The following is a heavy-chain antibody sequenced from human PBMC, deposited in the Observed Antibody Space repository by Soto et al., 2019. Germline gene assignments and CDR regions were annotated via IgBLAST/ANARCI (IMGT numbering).Heavy chain of an antibody. CDR3: ARGEGIAAAGTSGVFYYFDY. CDR1: GYTFTGYY. D-gene: IGHD6-13*01. V-gene: IGHV1-2*04. J-gene: IGHJ4*02. Sequence: VKVSCKASGYTFTGYYMHWVRQAPGQGLEWMGWINPNSGGTNYAQKFQGWVTMTRDTSISTAYMELSRLRSDDTAVYYCARGEGIAAAGTSGVFYYFDYWGQGTLVTVSS. CDR2: INPNSGGT.